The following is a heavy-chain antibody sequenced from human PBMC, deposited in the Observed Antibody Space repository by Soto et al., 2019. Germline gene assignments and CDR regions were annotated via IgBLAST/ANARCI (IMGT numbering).Heavy chain of an antibody. D-gene: IGHD2-21*02. J-gene: IGHJ4*02. CDR1: GFTFTDYA. CDR2: INAGTGNT. V-gene: IGHV1-3*01. Sequence: EASVKVSCKASGFTFTDYALHWVRQAPGHRLEWMGWINAGTGNTDYSQNFQGRVTITRDASASTVYMELSSLTSEDTAVYYCARVIGYCGADGDCLWYYFDSWGQGTLVTVSS. CDR3: ARVIGYCGADGDCLWYYFDS.